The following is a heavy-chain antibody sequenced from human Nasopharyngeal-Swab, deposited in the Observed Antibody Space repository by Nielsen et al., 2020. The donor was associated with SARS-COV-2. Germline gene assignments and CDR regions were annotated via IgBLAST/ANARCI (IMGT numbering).Heavy chain of an antibody. V-gene: IGHV4-39*07. Sequence: SETLSLTCTVSGGSISSSSYYWGWIRQPPGKGLEWIGSIYYSGSTYYNPSLKSRVTISVDTSKNQFSLKLSSATAADTAVYYCASHPLADITIFGVVTRGAFDIWGQGTMVTVSS. CDR2: IYYSGST. CDR1: GGSISSSSYY. CDR3: ASHPLADITIFGVVTRGAFDI. D-gene: IGHD3-3*01. J-gene: IGHJ3*02.